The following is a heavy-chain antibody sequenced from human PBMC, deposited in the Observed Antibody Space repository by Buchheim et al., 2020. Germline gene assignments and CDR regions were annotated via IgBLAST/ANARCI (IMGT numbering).Heavy chain of an antibody. CDR2: IYYTGST. Sequence: QVQLQESGPGLVKPSETLSLICTVSGGSISRYYWSWVRQPPGKGLEWIGWIYYTGSTKYNPSLKSRVTMSVDTSKKQFSLKLSSVSAADTAVYYCARHYGSGTYPLDYWGQGTL. J-gene: IGHJ4*02. CDR1: GGSISRYY. CDR3: ARHYGSGTYPLDY. D-gene: IGHD3-10*01. V-gene: IGHV4-59*01.